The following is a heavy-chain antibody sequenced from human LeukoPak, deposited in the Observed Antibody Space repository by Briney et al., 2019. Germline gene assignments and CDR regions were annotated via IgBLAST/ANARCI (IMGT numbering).Heavy chain of an antibody. CDR2: IYYSGST. D-gene: IGHD4-17*01. CDR3: ATRSIYGDYLAFDI. J-gene: IGHJ3*02. CDR1: GGSISSSSYY. Sequence: SETLSLTCTVSGGSISSSSYYWGWIRQPPGKGLEWIGSIYYSGSTYYNPSLKSRVTISVDTSKNQFSLKLSPVTAADTAVYYCATRSIYGDYLAFDIWGQGTMVTVSS. V-gene: IGHV4-39*01.